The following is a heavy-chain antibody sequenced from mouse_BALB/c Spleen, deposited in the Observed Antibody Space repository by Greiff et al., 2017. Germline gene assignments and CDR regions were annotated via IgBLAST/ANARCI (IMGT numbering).Heavy chain of an antibody. V-gene: IGHV5-6-4*01. CDR2: ISSGGSYT. CDR1: GFTFSSYT. CDR3: TRDPDYGSSWDLDY. J-gene: IGHJ2*01. Sequence: DVKLVESGGGLVKPGGSLKLSCAASGFTFSSYTMSWVRQTPEKRLEWVATISSGGSYTYYPDSVKGRFTISRDNAKNTLYLQMSSLKSEDTAMYYCTRDPDYGSSWDLDYWGQGTTLTVSS. D-gene: IGHD1-1*01.